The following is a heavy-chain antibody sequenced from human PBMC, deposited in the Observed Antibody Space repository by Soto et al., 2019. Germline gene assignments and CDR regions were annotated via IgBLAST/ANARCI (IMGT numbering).Heavy chain of an antibody. CDR2: FYYSGST. CDR1: GGSISSGGYY. D-gene: IGHD1-20*01. J-gene: IGHJ6*02. Sequence: SETLSLTCTVSGGSISSGGYYWSWIRQHPGKGLEWIGYFYYSGSTYYSPSLKSRVTISVDTSKNQFSLNLSSVTAADTAVYYCARYKSNYYYGMDVWGQGTTVTV. V-gene: IGHV4-31*03. CDR3: ARYKSNYYYGMDV.